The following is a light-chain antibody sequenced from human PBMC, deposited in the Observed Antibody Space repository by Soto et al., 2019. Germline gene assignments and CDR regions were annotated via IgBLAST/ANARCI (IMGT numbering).Light chain of an antibody. Sequence: QLVLTQSPSASASLGASVKITCTLSSGHSTYAIAWHQQQPEKGPRYLMRLNSDGSQNKGDGIPDRFSGSSSGTERYLTISSLQSEDEADYYCQTWGAGIVVFGGGTKVTVL. CDR2: LNSDGSQ. CDR3: QTWGAGIVV. J-gene: IGLJ2*01. V-gene: IGLV4-69*01. CDR1: SGHSTYA.